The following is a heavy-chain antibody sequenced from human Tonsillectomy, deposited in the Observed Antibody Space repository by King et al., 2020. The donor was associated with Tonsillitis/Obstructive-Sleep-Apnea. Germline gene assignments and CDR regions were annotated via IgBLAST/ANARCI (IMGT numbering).Heavy chain of an antibody. CDR3: AREEGGPPIRSYYYYYMDV. CDR1: GFTFSSYS. Sequence: VQLVESGGGLVKPGGSLRLSCAASGFTFSSYSMNWVRQAPGKGLEWVSSITSSSSYIYYADSVKGRFTISRDNAKNSLYLQMNSLRAEDTAVYYCAREEGGPPIRSYYYYYMDVWGKGTTVTVSS. D-gene: IGHD6-25*01. CDR2: ITSSSSYI. J-gene: IGHJ6*03. V-gene: IGHV3-21*01.